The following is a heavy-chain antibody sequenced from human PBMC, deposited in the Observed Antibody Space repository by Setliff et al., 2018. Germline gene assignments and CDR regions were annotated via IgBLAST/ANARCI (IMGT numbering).Heavy chain of an antibody. V-gene: IGHV1-69*05. CDR3: ASALIRRVAVAGKSQFDH. J-gene: IGHJ4*01. Sequence: SVKVSCKASGGFSTHAISWVRQVPGQGLEWMGGIIPILGTTDYAQNFQGRVTITTDESTSSAYLEMSNLRSEDTAVYYCASALIRRVAVAGKSQFDHWGQGTQVTVSS. CDR2: IIPILGTT. CDR1: GGFSTHA. D-gene: IGHD6-19*01.